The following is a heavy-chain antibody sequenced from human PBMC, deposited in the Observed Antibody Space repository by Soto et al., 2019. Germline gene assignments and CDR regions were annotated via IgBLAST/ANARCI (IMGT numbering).Heavy chain of an antibody. V-gene: IGHV3-33*01. CDR3: AREPRRGPFDY. CDR1: GFTFSSYG. CDR2: IWYDGSNK. J-gene: IGHJ4*02. D-gene: IGHD3-10*01. Sequence: ESGGGVVQPGRSLRLSCAASGFTFSSYGMHWVRQAPGKGLEWVAVIWYDGSNKYYADSVKGRFTISRDNSKNSLYLQMNSLRAEDTAVYYCAREPRRGPFDYWGQGTLVTVSS.